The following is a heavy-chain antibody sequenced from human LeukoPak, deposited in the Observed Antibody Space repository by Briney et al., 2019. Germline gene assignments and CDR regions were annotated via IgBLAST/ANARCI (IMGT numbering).Heavy chain of an antibody. Sequence: GGSLRLSCAASGFTFSAYGMHWVRQAPGKGLEWVAVIPYDGSNNYYADSVKGRFTISRDNSKNTLYLQMNSLRAEDTAVYYCARDLGYCSGGSCYDLFDYWGQGTLVTVSS. CDR2: IPYDGSNN. CDR3: ARDLGYCSGGSCYDLFDY. J-gene: IGHJ4*02. V-gene: IGHV3-30*03. CDR1: GFTFSAYG. D-gene: IGHD2-15*01.